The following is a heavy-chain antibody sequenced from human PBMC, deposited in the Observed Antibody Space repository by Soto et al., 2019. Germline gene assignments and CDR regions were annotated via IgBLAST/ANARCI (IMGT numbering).Heavy chain of an antibody. Sequence: PSETLSLTCDVSGYSISSGYYWGWIRQPPGKGLEWIGSIYHIGSTYYNPSLKSRVTISVDTSKNQFSLKLSSVTAADTAVYYCARGNILPGYGYWFDPWGQGTPVTVSS. CDR1: GYSISSGYY. CDR3: ARGNILPGYGYWFDP. J-gene: IGHJ5*02. V-gene: IGHV4-38-2*01. CDR2: IYHIGST. D-gene: IGHD3-9*01.